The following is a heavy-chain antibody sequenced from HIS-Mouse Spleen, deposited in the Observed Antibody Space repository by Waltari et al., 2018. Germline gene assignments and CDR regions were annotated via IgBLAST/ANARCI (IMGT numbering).Heavy chain of an antibody. D-gene: IGHD2-21*02. J-gene: IGHJ5*02. CDR3: ARGIVVVTAILEPFDP. CDR1: GYTFTGYY. Sequence: QVQLVQSGAEVKKPGASVKVSCKASGYTFTGYYMHWVRQAPGQGLEWMGWINPNSGGTNYEQKLQGRVTMTRDTSISTAYMELSRLRSDDTAVYYCARGIVVVTAILEPFDPWGQGTLVTVSS. CDR2: INPNSGGT. V-gene: IGHV1-2*02.